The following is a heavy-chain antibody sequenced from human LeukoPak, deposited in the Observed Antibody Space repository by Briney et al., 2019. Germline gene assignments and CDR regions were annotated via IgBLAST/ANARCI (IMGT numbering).Heavy chain of an antibody. CDR2: IIPIFGTA. J-gene: IGHJ4*02. V-gene: IGHV1-69*05. D-gene: IGHD1/OR15-1a*01. CDR3: ARDRGGFRQGSNRNNLRYFDY. CDR1: GGSFSSYT. Sequence: AWAKVSCTANGGSFSSYTISWVRQAPGEGLEWMGGIIPIFGTANYAQKFQGRVTITTDESTSTAYMELSSLRSEDTAVYYCARDRGGFRQGSNRNNLRYFDYWGQGTLVAVSS.